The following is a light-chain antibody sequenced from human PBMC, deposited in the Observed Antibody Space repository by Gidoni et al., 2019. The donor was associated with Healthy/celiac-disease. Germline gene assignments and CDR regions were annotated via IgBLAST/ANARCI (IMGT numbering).Light chain of an antibody. V-gene: IGKV4-1*01. CDR1: QRVLYSSNNKNY. Sequence: DIVLTKSPDYLAVPLGERATINCKSSQRVLYSSNNKNYLAWYQQKPGQPPKLLIYWASTRESGVPDRFSGSGSGTDFTLTISSLQAEDVAVYYCQQYYSTPPYTFGQGTKLEIK. J-gene: IGKJ2*01. CDR2: WAS. CDR3: QQYYSTPPYT.